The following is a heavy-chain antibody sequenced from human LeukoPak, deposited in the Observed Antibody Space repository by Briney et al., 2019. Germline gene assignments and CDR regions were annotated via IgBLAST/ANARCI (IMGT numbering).Heavy chain of an antibody. CDR1: GGSISSSSYY. V-gene: IGHV4-39*07. CDR3: ARGRQYSSSWYPVSYYYGMDV. J-gene: IGHJ6*02. CDR2: IYYSGST. Sequence: SETLSLTCTVSGGSISSSSYYWGWIRQPPGKGLEWIGSIYYSGSTYYNPSLKSRVTISVDTSKNQFSLKLSSVTAADTAVYYCARGRQYSSSWYPVSYYYGMDVWGQGTTVTVSS. D-gene: IGHD6-13*01.